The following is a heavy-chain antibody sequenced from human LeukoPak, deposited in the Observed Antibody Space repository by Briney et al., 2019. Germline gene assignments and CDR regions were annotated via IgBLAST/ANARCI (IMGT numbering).Heavy chain of an antibody. CDR3: VRGSSGTVVRGVSWAWFDP. CDR1: GFTFNIYS. CDR2: ISSSSSYI. J-gene: IGHJ5*02. V-gene: IGHV3-21*04. D-gene: IGHD3-10*01. Sequence: GSLRLSCAASGFTFNIYSMNWVRQAPGKGLEWVSSISSSSSYIYYADSVKGRFTISRDNAKNSLYLQMNSLRAEDTAVYYCVRGSSGTVVRGVSWAWFDPWGQGTLVSVSS.